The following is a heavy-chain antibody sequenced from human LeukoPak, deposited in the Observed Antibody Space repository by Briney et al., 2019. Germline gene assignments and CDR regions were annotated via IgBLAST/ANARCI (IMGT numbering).Heavy chain of an antibody. Sequence: GGSLRLSWAASGFTFSSYSMNWVRQALGKGLEWVSSISSSSSYIYYADSVKGRFTISRDNAKNSLYLQMNSLRAEDTAVYYCARDYGYYYDSSGYYLDYWGQGTLVTVSS. CDR3: ARDYGYYYDSSGYYLDY. J-gene: IGHJ4*02. CDR1: GFTFSSYS. D-gene: IGHD3-22*01. CDR2: ISSSSSYI. V-gene: IGHV3-21*01.